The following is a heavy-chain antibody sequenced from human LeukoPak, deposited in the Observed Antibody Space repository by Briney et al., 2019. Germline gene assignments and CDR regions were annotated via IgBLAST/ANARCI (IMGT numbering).Heavy chain of an antibody. CDR1: GGSFSGYY. CDR3: ARSRYYDFWSGAIAAFDI. Sequence: SETLSLTCAVYGGSFSGYYWSWIRQPPGKGLEWIGEINHSGSTNYNPSLKSRVTISVDKSKNQFSLKLSSVTAADTAVYYCARSRYYDFWSGAIAAFDIWGQGTMVTVSS. CDR2: INHSGST. V-gene: IGHV4-34*01. D-gene: IGHD3-3*01. J-gene: IGHJ3*02.